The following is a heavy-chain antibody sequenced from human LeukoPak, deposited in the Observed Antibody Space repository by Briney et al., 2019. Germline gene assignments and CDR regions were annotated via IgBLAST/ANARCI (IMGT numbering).Heavy chain of an antibody. D-gene: IGHD6-19*01. Sequence: GGSLRLSCAASGFTFSSYAMGWVRQAPGKGLEWVSAISGSGGSTYYADSVKGRFTISRDNSKNTLYLQMNSLRAEDTAVCYCARLTAVAGTDYWGQGTLVTVSS. CDR3: ARLTAVAGTDY. CDR2: ISGSGGST. CDR1: GFTFSSYA. J-gene: IGHJ4*02. V-gene: IGHV3-23*01.